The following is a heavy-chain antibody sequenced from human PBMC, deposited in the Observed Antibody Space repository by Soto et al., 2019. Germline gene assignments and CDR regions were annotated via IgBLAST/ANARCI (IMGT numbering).Heavy chain of an antibody. CDR3: ARGSSVLRYFDWLSP. CDR2: MNPNSGNT. J-gene: IGHJ5*02. CDR1: GYTFTSYD. V-gene: IGHV1-8*01. D-gene: IGHD3-9*01. Sequence: GASVKVSCKASGYTFTSYDINWVRQATGQGLGWMGWMNPNSGNTGYAQKFQGRVTMTRNTSISTAYMELSSLRSEDTAAYYCARGSSVLRYFDWLSPWGQGTLVTVSS.